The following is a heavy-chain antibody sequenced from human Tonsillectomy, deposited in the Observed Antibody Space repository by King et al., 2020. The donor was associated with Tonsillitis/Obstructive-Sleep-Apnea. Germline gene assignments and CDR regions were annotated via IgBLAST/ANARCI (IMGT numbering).Heavy chain of an antibody. Sequence: VQLQQWGAGLLKPSETLSLTCAVYVGSFSGYYWSWIRQPPGKGLEWIGEINHSGSANYNPSLKSRRGTISVDTSKNQVSLTLSSVTAADTAVYHCARGRYCSSTSCYTPTNNWFDPWGQGTLVTVSS. CDR2: INHSGSA. V-gene: IGHV4-34*01. CDR1: VGSFSGYY. CDR3: ARGRYCSSTSCYTPTNNWFDP. J-gene: IGHJ5*02. D-gene: IGHD2-2*02.